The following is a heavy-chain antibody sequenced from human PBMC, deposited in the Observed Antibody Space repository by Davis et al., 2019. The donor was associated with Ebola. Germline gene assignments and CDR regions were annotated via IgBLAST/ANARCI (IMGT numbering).Heavy chain of an antibody. CDR2: IWYDGSKK. D-gene: IGHD3-22*01. V-gene: IGHV3-33*06. CDR3: AKTHTMIVVVGPFDY. J-gene: IGHJ4*02. Sequence: PGGSLRLSCAASGFTLSSYGMHWVRQAPGKRLEWVAVIWYDGSKKYYANSVKGRFTISRDNSKNTLYLQMNSLRAEDTAVYYCAKTHTMIVVVGPFDYWGQGTLVTFSS. CDR1: GFTLSSYG.